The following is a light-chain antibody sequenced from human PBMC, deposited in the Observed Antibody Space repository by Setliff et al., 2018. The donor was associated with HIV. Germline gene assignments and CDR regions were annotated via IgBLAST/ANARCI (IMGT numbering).Light chain of an antibody. Sequence: QSVLTQPASVSGSPGQSITISCTGSSSDIGDYESVSWYQQHPGEVPKLMVYDVTKRPPGVSDRFSASKSGNTASLTISGLQADDEAHYYCCSYAGADTWMFGGGTKVTVL. CDR2: DVT. J-gene: IGLJ3*02. V-gene: IGLV2-23*02. CDR1: SSDIGDYES. CDR3: CSYAGADTWM.